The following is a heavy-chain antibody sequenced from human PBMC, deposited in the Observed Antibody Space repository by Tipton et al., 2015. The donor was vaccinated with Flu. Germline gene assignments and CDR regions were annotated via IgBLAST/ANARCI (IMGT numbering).Heavy chain of an antibody. Sequence: SLRLSCAASGFSVSDIYMSWVRQAPGKGLECVSVIYGEGRTYYVGSVKGRFTISRDNSKNTLYLQMNSLRVEDTAVYYCARGRGYCSTTTCLLPFDFWGQGTLVTVSS. J-gene: IGHJ4*02. CDR2: IYGEGRT. V-gene: IGHV3-53*01. D-gene: IGHD2-2*01. CDR1: GFSVSDIY. CDR3: ARGRGYCSTTTCLLPFDF.